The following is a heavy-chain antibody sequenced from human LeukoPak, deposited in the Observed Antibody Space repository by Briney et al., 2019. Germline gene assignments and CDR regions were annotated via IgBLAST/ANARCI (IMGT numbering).Heavy chain of an antibody. CDR2: ISYDGSNK. CDR3: AREGGGTPLGY. V-gene: IGHV3-30-3*01. J-gene: IGHJ4*02. Sequence: PGRSLRLSCAASGFTFSSYAMHWVRQAPGKGLEWVAVISYDGSNKYYADSVKGRFTISRDNSKNTLYLQMNSLRAEDTAVYYCAREGGGTPLGYWGQGTLVTVSS. D-gene: IGHD3-16*01. CDR1: GFTFSSYA.